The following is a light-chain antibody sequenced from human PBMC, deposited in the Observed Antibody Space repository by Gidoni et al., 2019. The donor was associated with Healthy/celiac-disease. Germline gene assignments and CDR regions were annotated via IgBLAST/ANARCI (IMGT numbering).Light chain of an antibody. V-gene: IGKV3-20*01. J-gene: IGKJ2*01. Sequence: IALTQSPVTLSLSPGERATLSCRASQSVSSSYLAWYQQKPGQAPRLLIYGASSRATGIPDRFSGSGSGTDFTLTISRLEPEDFAVYYCQQYGSSPPYTFGQGTKLEIK. CDR1: QSVSSSY. CDR2: GAS. CDR3: QQYGSSPPYT.